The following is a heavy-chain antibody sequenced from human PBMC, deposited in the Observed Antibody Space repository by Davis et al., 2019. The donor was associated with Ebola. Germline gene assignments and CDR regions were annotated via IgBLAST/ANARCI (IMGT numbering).Heavy chain of an antibody. D-gene: IGHD1-26*01. Sequence: MPSETLSLTCTVSGGSISSGDYYWSWIRQPPGKGPEWIGYIYYSGSTYYNPSLKSRVTISVDTSKNQFSLKLSSVTAADTAVYYCARLKAIVGANYYYYGMDVWGQGTTVTVSS. J-gene: IGHJ6*02. CDR1: GGSISSGDYY. CDR3: ARLKAIVGANYYYYGMDV. V-gene: IGHV4-30-4*01. CDR2: IYYSGST.